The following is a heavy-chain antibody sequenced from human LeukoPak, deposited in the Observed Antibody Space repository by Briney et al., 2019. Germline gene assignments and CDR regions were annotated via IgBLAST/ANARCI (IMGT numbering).Heavy chain of an antibody. CDR1: GYTFTYYA. CDR2: INAGNGNT. D-gene: IGHD6-13*01. J-gene: IGHJ4*02. CDR3: ARGTTIAAAGTGGDY. V-gene: IGHV1-3*01. Sequence: GASVKVSCKASGYTFTYYAIHWVRQAPGQRLEWMGWINAGNGNTKYSQKFQGRVIITGDTSARTAYMELSSLRSEDTAVYYCARGTTIAAAGTGGDYWGQGTLVTVSS.